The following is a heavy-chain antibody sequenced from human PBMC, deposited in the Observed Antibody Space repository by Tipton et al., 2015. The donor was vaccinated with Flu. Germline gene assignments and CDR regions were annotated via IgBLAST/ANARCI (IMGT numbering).Heavy chain of an antibody. V-gene: IGHV3-23*01. D-gene: IGHD1-26*01. J-gene: IGHJ4*02. CDR2: INGEGRST. Sequence: SLRLSCAASGFTFRDYGMSWVRQAPGKGLEWVSNINGEGRSTYYADSVKGRFTISRDNSKNMLYLDMNSLRDEDTAIYYCAKGSAGATVVRAYYFDYWGQGTLDTVSS. CDR1: GFTFRDYG. CDR3: AKGSAGATVVRAYYFDY.